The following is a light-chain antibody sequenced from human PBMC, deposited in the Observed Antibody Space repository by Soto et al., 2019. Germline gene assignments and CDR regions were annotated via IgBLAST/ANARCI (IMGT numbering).Light chain of an antibody. V-gene: IGLV1-51*01. CDR3: GTWDSSLSIGV. Sequence: QSVLTQPPSVSAAPGQTVTISCSGSTSNIGNNYVSWYQHLPGTAPKLLISDNNKRPSGIPDRFSGSKSGTSATLAITGLQTADEADYYCGTWDSSLSIGVFGGGTKVTVL. J-gene: IGLJ2*01. CDR1: TSNIGNNY. CDR2: DNN.